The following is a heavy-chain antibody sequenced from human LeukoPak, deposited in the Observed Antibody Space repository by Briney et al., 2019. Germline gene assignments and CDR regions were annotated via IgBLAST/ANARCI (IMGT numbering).Heavy chain of an antibody. D-gene: IGHD3-9*01. CDR2: INWNGGST. V-gene: IGHV3-20*04. CDR3: ARDRGRYFAKDAFDI. CDR1: GFTLDDYA. Sequence: GGSLRLSCAASGFTLDDYAMHWVRQAPGKGLEGVSGINWNGGSTGYADSVKGRFTISRDNAKNSLYLQMNSLRAEDTAVYYCARDRGRYFAKDAFDIWGQGTMVTVSS. J-gene: IGHJ3*02.